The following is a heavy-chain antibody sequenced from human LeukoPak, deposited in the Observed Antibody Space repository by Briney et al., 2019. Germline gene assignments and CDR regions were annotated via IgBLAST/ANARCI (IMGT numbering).Heavy chain of an antibody. Sequence: GGSLRLSCAASGFTFSSYSMNWVRQAPGKGLEWVSSIGSRSAYTYYADSVKSRFTISRDNTKNSLYLQMNSLRAGDTAVYYCARGGLNFDAFDIWGQGTMVTVSS. J-gene: IGHJ3*02. V-gene: IGHV3-21*01. D-gene: IGHD1-7*01. CDR2: IGSRSAYT. CDR1: GFTFSSYS. CDR3: ARGGLNFDAFDI.